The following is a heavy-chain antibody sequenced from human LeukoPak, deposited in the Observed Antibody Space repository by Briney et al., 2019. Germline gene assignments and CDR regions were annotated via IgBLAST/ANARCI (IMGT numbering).Heavy chain of an antibody. D-gene: IGHD2-2*01. CDR2: IYPGDSDT. Sequence: GASLQISRKGSGYIFTSYWIGWVRPMPGKGLEWMGIIYPGDSDTRYSPSFQGQVTISADKSISTAYLQWSSLKASDTAMYYCARRGAMPGAFDIWGQGTMVTVSS. CDR1: GYIFTSYW. V-gene: IGHV5-51*01. J-gene: IGHJ3*02. CDR3: ARRGAMPGAFDI.